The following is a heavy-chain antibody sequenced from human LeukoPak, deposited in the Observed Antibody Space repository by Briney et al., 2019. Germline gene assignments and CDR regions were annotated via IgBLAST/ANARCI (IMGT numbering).Heavy chain of an antibody. CDR2: ISPSGGST. V-gene: IGHV1-46*01. D-gene: IGHD3-22*01. CDR3: TRTYYYESTGYYYGRDACDI. Sequence: ASVTVSCTASGYTFTTYCIHWVRQAPIKEIEWMGIISPSGGSTSYAQKFQGRVTMTRDTSTSTVYMELSSLRSEDTAVYYCTRTYYYESTGYYYGRDACDIWGQGTMVTVSS. CDR1: GYTFTTYC. J-gene: IGHJ3*02.